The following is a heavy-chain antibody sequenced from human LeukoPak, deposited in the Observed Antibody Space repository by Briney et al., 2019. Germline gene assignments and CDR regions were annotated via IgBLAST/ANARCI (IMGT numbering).Heavy chain of an antibody. CDR3: AREGGSYGSSVDV. Sequence: GGSLRLSCAASGFTVSSNYMSWVRQAPGKGLEWVSVIYSGGSTYYADSVKGRFTISRDNSKNTLYLQMNSLRAEDTAVYYCAREGGSYGSSVDVWGKGTTVTVSS. V-gene: IGHV3-66*02. D-gene: IGHD1-26*01. J-gene: IGHJ6*04. CDR1: GFTVSSNY. CDR2: IYSGGST.